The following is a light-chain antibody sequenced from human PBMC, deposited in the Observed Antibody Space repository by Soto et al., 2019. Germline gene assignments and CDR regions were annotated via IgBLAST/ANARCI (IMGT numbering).Light chain of an antibody. J-gene: IGKJ4*01. V-gene: IGKV3-15*01. CDR2: GAS. CDR1: QSVTSK. Sequence: EIVMTQSPATLSVSPGERATLSCRASQSVTSKLAWYQQKPGQAPRLLIYGASTRATGIPARFSGSGSGTEFTLSISNLQSEDFAVYYCQQHNNWPPLTFGGGTKVEIK. CDR3: QQHNNWPPLT.